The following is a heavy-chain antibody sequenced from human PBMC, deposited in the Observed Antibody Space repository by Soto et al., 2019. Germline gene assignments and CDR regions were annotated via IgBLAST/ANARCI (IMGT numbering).Heavy chain of an antibody. J-gene: IGHJ3*02. CDR1: GGSISSGGYY. CDR3: ARELLLWFGTPGAFDI. D-gene: IGHD3-10*01. CDR2: IYYSGST. Sequence: SETLSLTCTVSGGSISSGGYYWSWIRQHPGKGLEWIGYIYYSGSTYYNPSLKSRVTISVDTSKNQFSLRLSSVTAADTAVYYCARELLLWFGTPGAFDIWGQGTMVTVSS. V-gene: IGHV4-31*03.